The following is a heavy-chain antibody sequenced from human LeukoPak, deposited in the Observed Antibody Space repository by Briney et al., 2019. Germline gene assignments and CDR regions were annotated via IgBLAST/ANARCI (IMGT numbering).Heavy chain of an antibody. J-gene: IGHJ2*01. V-gene: IGHV3-49*03. CDR3: TRDGGRYSEYFDL. D-gene: IGHD1-26*01. CDR1: GFTFGDSA. CDR2: IRSKAYGGTA. Sequence: PGRSLRLSCTASGFTFGDSAMSWFRQAPGKGLGWVGFIRSKAYGGTAEYAASVKGRFTISRDDSKSIAYLQMNSLRTEDTAVYYCTRDGGRYSEYFDLWGRGTLVTVSS.